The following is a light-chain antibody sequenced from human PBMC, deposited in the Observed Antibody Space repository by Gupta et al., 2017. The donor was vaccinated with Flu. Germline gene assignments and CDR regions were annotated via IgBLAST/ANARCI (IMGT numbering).Light chain of an antibody. CDR1: SSTIGSNY. V-gene: IGLV1-47*01. Sequence: QPVLTPPPSASVTPGQRVTFSCSASSSTIGSNYVYWYQQLPGTAPTLLIDRNNRRPSGVPDRFSGSKSGTSASLAIRGLRSEDEADYDCAAWNDSLSGWVFGGGTKLTVL. CDR2: RNN. J-gene: IGLJ3*02. CDR3: AAWNDSLSGWV.